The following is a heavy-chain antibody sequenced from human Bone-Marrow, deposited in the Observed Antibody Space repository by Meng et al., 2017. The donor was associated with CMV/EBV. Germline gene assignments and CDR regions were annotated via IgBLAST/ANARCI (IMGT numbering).Heavy chain of an antibody. CDR2: INPSGGST. CDR3: ARRRRDSSGYYLDY. D-gene: IGHD3-22*01. CDR1: AYTFTSYY. J-gene: IGHJ4*02. V-gene: IGHV1-46*01. Sequence: RLGSVVNKPRDSVNVSCKASAYTFTSYYMYWGRQAPGQGLEWMGIINPSGGSTSYAQKFQGRVTMTRDTSTSTVYMELSSLRSEDTAVYYCARRRRDSSGYYLDYWGQGTLVTVSS.